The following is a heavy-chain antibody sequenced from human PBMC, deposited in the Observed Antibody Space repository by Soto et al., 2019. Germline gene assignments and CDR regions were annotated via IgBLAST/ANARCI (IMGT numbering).Heavy chain of an antibody. J-gene: IGHJ4*02. V-gene: IGHV3-21*01. CDR1: GFTFISYS. CDR2: ISSSSSYI. CDR3: ARFTVTTSGAIDY. Sequence: WGSLSLSCASSGFTFISYSMNWVRQAPGKGLEWVSSISSSSSYIYYADSVKGRFTISRDNAKNSLYLQMNSLRAEDTAVYYCARFTVTTSGAIDYWGQGTLVTVSS. D-gene: IGHD4-17*01.